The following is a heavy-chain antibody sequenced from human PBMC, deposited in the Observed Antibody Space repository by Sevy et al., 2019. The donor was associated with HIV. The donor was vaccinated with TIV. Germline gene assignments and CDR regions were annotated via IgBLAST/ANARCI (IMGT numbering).Heavy chain of an antibody. CDR2: LNPGNGNI. D-gene: IGHD3-16*01. CDR3: ARDPYARRGFDY. J-gene: IGHJ4*02. Sequence: ASVKVSCKDSGYTFNTFTIHWLRQAPGQSLVWMGWLNPGNGNIKSAQRFRGRVTITRDTSARTAYLELTGLTSEDTAVYFCARDPYARRGFDYWGQGTLVTVSS. CDR1: GYTFNTFT. V-gene: IGHV1-3*01.